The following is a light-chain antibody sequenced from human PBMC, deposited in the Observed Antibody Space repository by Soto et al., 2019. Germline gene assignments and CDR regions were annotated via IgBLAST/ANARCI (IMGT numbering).Light chain of an antibody. CDR2: LGS. CDR3: LQALRTIFT. J-gene: IGKJ2*01. CDR1: QSLLHSNGYNY. V-gene: IGKV2-28*01. Sequence: DIVMTQSPLSLPVTPGEPASISCRSSQSLLHSNGYNYLDWYRQKPGQSPQLMIYLGSNRASGVPDWFSGSGSGTDFTLKISSVEAEDVGVYYCLQALRTIFTFGEGTKLEIK.